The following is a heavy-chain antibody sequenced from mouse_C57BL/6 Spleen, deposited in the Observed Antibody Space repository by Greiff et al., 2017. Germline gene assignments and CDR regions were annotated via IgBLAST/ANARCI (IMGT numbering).Heavy chain of an antibody. CDR1: GYTFTSYW. CDR2: IDPSDSET. V-gene: IGHV1-52*01. J-gene: IGHJ4*01. D-gene: IGHD1-1*01. CDR3: ARDDGSSYAMDD. Sequence: QVQLQQPGAELVRPGSSVKLSCKASGYTFTSYWMHWVKQRPIQGLEWIGNIDPSDSETHYNQKFKDKATLTVDKSSSNAYMQLSRLTSEDSAVYDCARDDGSSYAMDDWGQGTSVTVSS.